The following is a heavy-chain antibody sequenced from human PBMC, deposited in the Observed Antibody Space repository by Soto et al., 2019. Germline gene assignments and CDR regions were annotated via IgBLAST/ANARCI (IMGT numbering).Heavy chain of an antibody. V-gene: IGHV4-30-4*08. CDR1: GDSINSDYYY. CDR2: ISNNGRT. J-gene: IGHJ4*02. D-gene: IGHD2-15*01. Sequence: PSETLSLTCTVSGDSINSDYYYWSWIREPPGKGLEWTGYISNNGRTNYSPSLKSRIPISIDTSKTQFCLRLRYVTAADTAVYFCAREWGDCGDGSCHFPFFDYWGLGSLVTVSS. CDR3: AREWGDCGDGSCHFPFFDY.